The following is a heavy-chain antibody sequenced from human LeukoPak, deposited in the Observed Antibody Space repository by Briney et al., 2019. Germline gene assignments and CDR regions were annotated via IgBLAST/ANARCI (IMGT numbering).Heavy chain of an antibody. CDR1: GASISSGSYY. V-gene: IGHV4-61*02. CDR3: ARDRVTGWFDP. D-gene: IGHD2-8*02. Sequence: PSETLSLTCTVSGASISSGSYYWTWIRQPAGKELEWIGRIYTRGGITQYNPSLKSLVTSSLGTSKNQFSLNLTSVTAADTGAYYCARDRVTGWFDPWGQGTLVTVSS. CDR2: IYTRGGIT. J-gene: IGHJ5*02.